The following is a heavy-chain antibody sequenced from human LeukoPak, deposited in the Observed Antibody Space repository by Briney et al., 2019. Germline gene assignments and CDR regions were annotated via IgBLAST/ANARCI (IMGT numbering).Heavy chain of an antibody. CDR3: ARDGGSIAVAGTIRY. CDR2: IKEDGSET. D-gene: IGHD6-19*01. J-gene: IGHJ4*02. CDR1: GFIFKKYW. Sequence: GESLRLSCAASGFIFKKYWMNWVRQVPGKGLECLANIKEDGSETYYADSVKGRFTISRDNPKNLLFLQINSLRVEDTAVYYCARDGGSIAVAGTIRYWGQGTLVTVPS. V-gene: IGHV3-7*01.